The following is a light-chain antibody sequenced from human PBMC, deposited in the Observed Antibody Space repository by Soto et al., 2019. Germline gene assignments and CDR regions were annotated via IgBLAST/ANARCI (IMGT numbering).Light chain of an antibody. V-gene: IGKV1-39*01. Sequence: DIQMTQSPSTLSSSVGDRVTITCRASQNIRMYLNWYQQKPGKGPNLLIYAASSLQSGVPSRFSGSGSGTDFTLTISSLQREDIATYYCQQSYDSPPTFGRGTKVDNK. CDR2: AAS. CDR1: QNIRMY. J-gene: IGKJ1*01. CDR3: QQSYDSPPT.